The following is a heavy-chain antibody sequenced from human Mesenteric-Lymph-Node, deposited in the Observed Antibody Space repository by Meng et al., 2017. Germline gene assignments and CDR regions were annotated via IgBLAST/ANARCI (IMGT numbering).Heavy chain of an antibody. V-gene: IGHV1-69*04. CDR3: ARGTYYYDSSGSDY. Sequence: SVKVSCKASGGTFSSYAISWVRQAPGQGLEWMGRIIPILGIANYAQKFQGRVTITADKSTSTAYMELSSLRSEDTAVYYCARGTYYYDSSGSDYWGQGTLVTVSS. CDR1: GGTFSSYA. J-gene: IGHJ4*02. D-gene: IGHD3-22*01. CDR2: IIPILGIA.